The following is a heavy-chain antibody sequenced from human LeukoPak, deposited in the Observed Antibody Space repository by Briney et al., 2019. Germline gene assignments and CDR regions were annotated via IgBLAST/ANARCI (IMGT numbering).Heavy chain of an antibody. D-gene: IGHD6-13*01. CDR2: ISSSSSYI. V-gene: IGHV3-21*01. J-gene: IGHJ3*02. CDR1: GFTFSSYS. CDR3: ARVVSGAVAFDAFDI. Sequence: GGSLRLSCAASGFTFSSYSMNWVRQAPGKGLEWVSSISSSSSYIYYADSVKGRFTISRDNAKNSLYLQMNSLRAEDTAVYYCARVVSGAVAFDAFDIWGQGTMVTVSS.